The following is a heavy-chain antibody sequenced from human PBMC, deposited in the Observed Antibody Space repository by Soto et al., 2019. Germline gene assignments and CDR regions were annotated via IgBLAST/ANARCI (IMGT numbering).Heavy chain of an antibody. Sequence: PSETLSLTCAVYGGSFGGYYWSWIRQPPGKGLEWIGEINHSGSTNYNPSLKSRVTISVDTSKNQFSLKLSSVTAADTAVYYCARDGSGSYYRPSSGYYGMDVWGQGTTVTVSS. CDR3: ARDGSGSYYRPSSGYYGMDV. V-gene: IGHV4-34*01. D-gene: IGHD3-10*01. CDR2: INHSGST. J-gene: IGHJ6*02. CDR1: GGSFGGYY.